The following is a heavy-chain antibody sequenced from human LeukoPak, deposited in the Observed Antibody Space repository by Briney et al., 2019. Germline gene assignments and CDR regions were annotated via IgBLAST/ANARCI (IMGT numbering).Heavy chain of an antibody. V-gene: IGHV1-18*01. CDR1: GYTFTSYG. Sequence: GASVKVSCKASGYTFTSYGISWVRQAPGQGLEWMGWISAYNGNTNYAQKLQGRVTMTTDTSTSTAYMELRSLRSDDTAVYYCARWGYSSGWYLSVMDYWGQGTLVTVSS. CDR3: ARWGYSSGWYLSVMDY. D-gene: IGHD6-19*01. J-gene: IGHJ4*02. CDR2: ISAYNGNT.